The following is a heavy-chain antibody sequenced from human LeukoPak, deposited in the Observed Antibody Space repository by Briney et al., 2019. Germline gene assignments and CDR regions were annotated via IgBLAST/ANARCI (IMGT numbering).Heavy chain of an antibody. CDR2: INQDGSEK. D-gene: IGHD3-3*01. CDR3: ARRAFGVVPDY. V-gene: IGHV3-7*01. Sequence: GGSLRLSCAASGFTFSSYWMTWVRQAPGEGLEWVANINQDGSEKFYVDSVKGRFTISRDNAKNSVYLQMNSLRAEDTAVYYCARRAFGVVPDYWGQGTLVTVSS. J-gene: IGHJ4*02. CDR1: GFTFSSYW.